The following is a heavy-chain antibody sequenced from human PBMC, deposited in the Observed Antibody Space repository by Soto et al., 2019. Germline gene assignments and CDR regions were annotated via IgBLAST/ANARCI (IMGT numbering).Heavy chain of an antibody. Sequence: QITLKESGPTLVKPTQTLTLTCTFSGFSLSTSGVGVGWIRQPPGKALEWLALIYWDDDKRYSPSLKSRLAITKDTSKNQVILTMTNMDPVDTATYYCAHALEIFGVVPGGWFDPWGQGTLVTVSS. CDR2: IYWDDDK. CDR3: AHALEIFGVVPGGWFDP. CDR1: GFSLSTSGVG. D-gene: IGHD3-3*01. V-gene: IGHV2-5*02. J-gene: IGHJ5*02.